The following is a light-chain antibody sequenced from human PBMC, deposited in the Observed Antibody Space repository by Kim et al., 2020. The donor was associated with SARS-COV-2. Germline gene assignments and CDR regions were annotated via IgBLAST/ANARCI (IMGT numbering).Light chain of an antibody. J-gene: IGLJ1*01. Sequence: QSVLTQPPSVSGAPGQRVTISCTGSTSNIGTCSDINWYQQLPGVAPKLLIYANSNQPSEVPDRFSGSKSGTTASLAVTGLQADDEANYYCQYYDSRLIEYVFKTGNQVTVL. V-gene: IGLV1-40*01. CDR2: ANS. CDR3: QYYDSRLIEYV. CDR1: TSNIGTCSD.